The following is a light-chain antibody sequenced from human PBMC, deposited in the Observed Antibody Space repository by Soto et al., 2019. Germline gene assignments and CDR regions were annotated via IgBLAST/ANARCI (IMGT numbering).Light chain of an antibody. CDR2: TAS. CDR3: QHSYTTPFT. V-gene: IGKV1-39*01. J-gene: IGKJ4*01. CDR1: QSVSIY. Sequence: DVQMTQSPSSLTASAGDRVTITCRTSQSVSIYLNWYQLKPGKAPKLLISTASRLQSGVPSRFSGSGSGTDFTLTISSLQPDDFATYSCQHSYTTPFTFGGGTEVQIK.